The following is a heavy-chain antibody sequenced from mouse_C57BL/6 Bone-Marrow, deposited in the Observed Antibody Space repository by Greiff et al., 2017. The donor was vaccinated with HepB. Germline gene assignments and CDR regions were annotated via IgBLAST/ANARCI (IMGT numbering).Heavy chain of an antibody. V-gene: IGHV1-74*01. CDR3: AMENDYDRSLYAMDY. CDR1: GYTFTSYW. CDR2: IHPSDSDT. Sequence: QVQLQQPGAELVKPGASVKVSCKASGYTFTSYWMHWVKQRPGQGLEWIGRIHPSDSDTNYNQKFKGKATLTVDKSSSTAYMQLSSLTSEDSAVYYCAMENDYDRSLYAMDYWGQGTSVTVSS. D-gene: IGHD2-4*01. J-gene: IGHJ4*01.